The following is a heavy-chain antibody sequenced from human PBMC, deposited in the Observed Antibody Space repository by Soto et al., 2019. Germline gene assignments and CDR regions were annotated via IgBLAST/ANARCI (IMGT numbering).Heavy chain of an antibody. CDR2: ISFDGSSK. CDR3: AKDRRPTVTNFDY. D-gene: IGHD4-17*01. J-gene: IGHJ4*02. CDR1: GFIFSSYG. V-gene: IGHV3-30*18. Sequence: GGSLRLSCEASGFIFSSYGMHWVRQAPGKGLEWVAVISFDGSSKYYADSVKGRFTISRDNSKNTLYLQMNSLRAEDTAVYYCAKDRRPTVTNFDYWGQGTLVTVSS.